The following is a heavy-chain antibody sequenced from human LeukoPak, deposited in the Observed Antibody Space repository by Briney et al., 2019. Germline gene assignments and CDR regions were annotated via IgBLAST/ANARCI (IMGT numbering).Heavy chain of an antibody. J-gene: IGHJ4*02. CDR3: AKRDPARYSSSSH. V-gene: IGHV3-23*01. D-gene: IGHD6-6*01. CDR2: ISGSGGST. CDR1: GFTFSSYW. Sequence: GGSLRLSCAASGFTFSSYWMHWVRQAPGKGLEWVSAISGSGGSTYYADSVKGRFTISRDNSKNTLYLQMNSLRAEDTAVYYCAKRDPARYSSSSHWGQGTLVTVSS.